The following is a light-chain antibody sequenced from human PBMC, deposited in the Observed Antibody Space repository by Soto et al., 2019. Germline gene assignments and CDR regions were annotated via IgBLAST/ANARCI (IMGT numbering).Light chain of an antibody. CDR2: EVS. J-gene: IGLJ1*01. Sequence: LTQPPSASGSPGQSVTISCTGTSSDVGGYNYVSWYQQHPGKAPKLMIYEVSKRPSGVPDRFSGSKSGNTASLTVSGLQAEDEADYYCGSYAGSRYVFGTGTKVTVL. V-gene: IGLV2-8*01. CDR3: GSYAGSRYV. CDR1: SSDVGGYNY.